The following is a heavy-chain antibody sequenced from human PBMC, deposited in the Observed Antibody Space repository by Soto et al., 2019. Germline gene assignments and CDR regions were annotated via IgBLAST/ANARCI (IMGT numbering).Heavy chain of an antibody. CDR3: ARFPGIYGVHTPYFDY. CDR1: GGSISSDSSY. J-gene: IGHJ4*02. CDR2: TSSGGRT. V-gene: IGHV4-39*01. Sequence: SETLSLTCTVSGGSISSDSSYWDWVRQPPGKGLEWIGTTSSGGRTLYSPSLRGRVTLSVDTSKNQFSLKMSSVTATDTAVYFCARFPGIYGVHTPYFDYWGQGILVTVSS. D-gene: IGHD3-3*01.